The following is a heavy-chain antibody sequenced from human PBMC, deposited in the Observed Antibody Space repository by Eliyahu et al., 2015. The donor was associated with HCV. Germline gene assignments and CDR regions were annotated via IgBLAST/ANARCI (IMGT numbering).Heavy chain of an antibody. CDR1: GFTVSSNY. V-gene: IGHV3-53*01. J-gene: IGHJ2*01. Sequence: EVQLVESGGGLIQPGGSLRLSCAASGFTVSSNYRSWVRQAPGKGLEWVSVIYSGGSTYYADSVKGRFTISRDNSKNTLYLQMNSLRAEDTAVYYCARRGYCSGGSCYPYWYFDLWGRGTLVTVSS. D-gene: IGHD2-15*01. CDR2: IYSGGST. CDR3: ARRGYCSGGSCYPYWYFDL.